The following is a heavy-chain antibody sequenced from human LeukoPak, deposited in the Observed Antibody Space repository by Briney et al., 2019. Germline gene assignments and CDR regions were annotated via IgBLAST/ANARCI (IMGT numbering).Heavy chain of an antibody. CDR2: IYSDGTT. V-gene: IGHV3-66*01. J-gene: IGHJ5*02. Sequence: GGSLRLSCVVSGLTVSNNYMSWVRQAPGKGLEWVSVIYSDGTTWNADSVKGRFTISRDNSKNTVYLQMDSLRAEDTAVYYCARDKDAWGQGTLVTVSS. CDR3: ARDKDA. CDR1: GLTVSNNY.